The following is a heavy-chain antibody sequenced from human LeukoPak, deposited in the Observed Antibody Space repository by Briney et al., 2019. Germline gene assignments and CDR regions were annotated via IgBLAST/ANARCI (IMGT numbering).Heavy chain of an antibody. CDR1: GFTFSSDA. V-gene: IGHV3-20*04. CDR2: LNRNGDIT. Sequence: GGSLRLSCAASGFTFSSDAMSWVRQVPGKGLEWVSGLNRNGDITGYADFVQGRFTISRDNAKNSLYLQMNSLRVEDTALYYCARKGLGGELGGFDSWGQGTLVTVSS. J-gene: IGHJ4*02. CDR3: ARKGLGGELGGFDS. D-gene: IGHD1-26*01.